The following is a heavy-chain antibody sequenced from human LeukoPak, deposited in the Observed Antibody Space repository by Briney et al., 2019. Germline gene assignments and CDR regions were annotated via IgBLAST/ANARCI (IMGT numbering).Heavy chain of an antibody. J-gene: IGHJ4*02. CDR3: ARGSNYFFDISADYPRF. D-gene: IGHD3-22*01. CDR2: INPSGGGT. CDR1: GYTFTTYY. Sequence: ASVKVSCKASGYTFTTYYMHWVRQAPGQGLEWMGIINPSGGGTSYTQKFQGRVTMTRDTSTSTVYMELSSLRSEDTAVYFCARGSNYFFDISADYPRFWGQGTLVTVSS. V-gene: IGHV1-46*01.